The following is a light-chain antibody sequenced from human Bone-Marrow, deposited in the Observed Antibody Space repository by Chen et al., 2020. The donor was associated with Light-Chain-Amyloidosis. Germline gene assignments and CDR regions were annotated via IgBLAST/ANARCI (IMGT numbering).Light chain of an antibody. J-gene: IGLJ3*02. V-gene: IGLV2-14*01. CDR1: SSDVGGYNY. CDR2: DVG. CDR3: SSYTSSSTLVV. Sequence: QSALTQPSSVSGSPGQSITISCTGTSSDVGGYNYVSWYQQHPGKAPKLMIYDVGNRPSGVSTRFSGSQSGNAASLTITGLQAEDEADYYCSSYTSSSTLVVFGGGTKLTVL.